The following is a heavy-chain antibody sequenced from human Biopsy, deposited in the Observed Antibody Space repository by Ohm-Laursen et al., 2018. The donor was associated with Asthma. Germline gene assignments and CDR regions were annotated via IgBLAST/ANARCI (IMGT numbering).Heavy chain of an antibody. J-gene: IGHJ6*02. V-gene: IGHV1-69*01. Sequence: SSVKVSCKTSGDSLGSFINYAISWVRQAPRQGLEWMGGLIPVLGTADYAPMFEGRVTITADESTSTAYLELTSLRFEDTAVYYCARGYSGSDRIVYYYSGMEVWGQGTTVTVSS. CDR1: GDSLGSFINYA. CDR2: LIPVLGTA. CDR3: ARGYSGSDRIVYYYSGMEV. D-gene: IGHD5-12*01.